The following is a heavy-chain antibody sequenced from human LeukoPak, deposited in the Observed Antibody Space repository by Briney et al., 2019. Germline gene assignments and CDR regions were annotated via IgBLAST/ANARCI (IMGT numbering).Heavy chain of an antibody. J-gene: IGHJ5*02. CDR2: INPNSGGT. CDR1: GYTFTGYY. Sequence: RASVKVSCKASGYTFTGYYMHWVRQAPGQGLEWMGWINPNSGGTNYAQKFQGRVTMTRDTSISTAYMELSRLRSDDTAVYYCARGIVVVPAAMAGWFDPWGQGTLVTVSS. D-gene: IGHD2-2*01. V-gene: IGHV1-2*02. CDR3: ARGIVVVPAAMAGWFDP.